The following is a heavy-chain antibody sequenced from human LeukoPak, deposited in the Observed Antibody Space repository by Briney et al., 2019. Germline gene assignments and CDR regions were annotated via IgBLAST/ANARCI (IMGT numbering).Heavy chain of an antibody. CDR1: GLTFDDYG. J-gene: IGHJ6*03. V-gene: IGHV3-20*04. Sequence: PGRSLRLSCAPSGLTFDDYGMSWVRQAPGKGLEWVSGINWNGGSTGYADSVKGRFTISRDNAKNSLYLQMNSLRAEDTAWYYCAGKKVWFGESNGYMDVWGKGTTVTVSS. CDR3: AGKKVWFGESNGYMDV. CDR2: INWNGGST. D-gene: IGHD3-10*01.